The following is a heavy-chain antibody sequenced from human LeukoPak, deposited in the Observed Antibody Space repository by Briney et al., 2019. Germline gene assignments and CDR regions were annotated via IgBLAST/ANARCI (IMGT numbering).Heavy chain of an antibody. CDR1: GASVTDYY. V-gene: IGHV4-59*02. J-gene: IGHJ5*02. CDR3: TRGHWGLQS. D-gene: IGHD7-27*01. Sequence: PSESLSLTCTVSGASVTDYYWSWIRQSPGKGLEWISYIHHSGNSDYNPSLRSRVTTSLDTSKNQFSLNLISVTAADTAVYYCTRGHWGLQSWSQGTLVTVSS. CDR2: IHHSGNS.